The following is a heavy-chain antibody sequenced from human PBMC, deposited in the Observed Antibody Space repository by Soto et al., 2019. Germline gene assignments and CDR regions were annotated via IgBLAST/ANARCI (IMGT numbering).Heavy chain of an antibody. J-gene: IGHJ6*02. D-gene: IGHD2-2*01. Sequence: QVQLQESGPGLVKPSQTLSLTCTVSGGSISSGDYYWSWIRQPPGKGLEWIGYIYYSGSTYYNPSLKSRVTISVDTSKNQFSLKLSSVTAADTAVYYCARDTVYIVVVPAAIQGGAYSEDYYYYGMDVWGQGTTVTVSS. CDR1: GGSISSGDYY. CDR2: IYYSGST. CDR3: ARDTVYIVVVPAAIQGGAYSEDYYYYGMDV. V-gene: IGHV4-30-4*01.